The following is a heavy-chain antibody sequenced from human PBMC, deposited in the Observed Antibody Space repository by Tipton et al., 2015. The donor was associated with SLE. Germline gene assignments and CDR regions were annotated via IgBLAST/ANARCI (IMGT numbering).Heavy chain of an antibody. J-gene: IGHJ5*02. CDR1: GFSIRSYY. Sequence: TLSLTCTVSGFSIRSYYWGWIRQPPGKGLEWLGTIYHSGTTYYNPSLKSRLTLSIDTSKNQFSLKLSSVTAADTAVYYCARGRLFASGWPWDWFDPWGQGTLVTVSS. CDR2: IYHSGTT. V-gene: IGHV4-38-2*02. CDR3: ARGRLFASGWPWDWFDP. D-gene: IGHD6-19*01.